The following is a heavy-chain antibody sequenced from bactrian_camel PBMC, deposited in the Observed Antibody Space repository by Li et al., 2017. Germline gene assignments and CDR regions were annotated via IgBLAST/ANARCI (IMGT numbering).Heavy chain of an antibody. CDR3: AAGPWLTYTSCQHWPETSGERVGY. Sequence: VQLVESGGGSVQAGGSLRLSCAASGYTYSSYCMGWLRQAPGKEREGVAYIVRGTGRPTYADSVKGRFAISRDNAKKTVHLQMNNLKPEDTAMYYCAAGPWLTYTSCQHWPETSGERVGYWGQGTQVTVS. V-gene: IGHV3S40*01. CDR1: GYTYSSYC. CDR2: IVRGTGRP. D-gene: IGHD1*01. J-gene: IGHJ6*01.